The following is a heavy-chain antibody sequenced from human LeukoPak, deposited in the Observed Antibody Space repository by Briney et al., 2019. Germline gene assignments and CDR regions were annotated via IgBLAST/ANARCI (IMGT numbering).Heavy chain of an antibody. V-gene: IGHV4-59*08. J-gene: IGHJ5*02. D-gene: IGHD3-10*01. CDR1: GGSINNYY. CDR2: IYYSGTT. Sequence: PSETLSLTCTVSGGSINNYYWSWIRLSPGKVLQWIGYIYYSGTTTYNPSLQSRITMSVDTSKNQVSLKLSSVTAADVAVYYCARQAGIGFDLWGQGTLVGVSS. CDR3: ARQAGIGFDL.